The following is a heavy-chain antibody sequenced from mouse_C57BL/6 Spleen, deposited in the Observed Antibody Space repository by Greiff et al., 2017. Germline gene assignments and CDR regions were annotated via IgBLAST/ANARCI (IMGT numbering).Heavy chain of an antibody. Sequence: EVKLMESGGGLVQPGGSLKLSCAASGFTFSDYYMYWVRQTPEKRLEWVAYISNGGGSTYYPDTVKGRFTISRDNAKNTLYLQMSRLKSEDTAMYYCARPGGFDVWGTGTTVTVSS. CDR2: ISNGGGST. V-gene: IGHV5-12*01. CDR3: ARPGGFDV. CDR1: GFTFSDYY. J-gene: IGHJ1*03.